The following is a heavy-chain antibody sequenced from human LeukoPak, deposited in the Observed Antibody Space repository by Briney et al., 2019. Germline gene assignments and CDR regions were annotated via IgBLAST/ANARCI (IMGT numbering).Heavy chain of an antibody. CDR2: INPNSGGT. V-gene: IGHV1-2*02. CDR3: ARDFDFIGLVIISGAFDI. Sequence: ASVKVSCKASGNTFTGYYMHWVRQAPGQGLEWMGWINPNSGGTNYAQKFQGRVTMTRDTSISTAYMELSRLRSDDTAVYYCARDFDFIGLVIISGAFDIWGQGTMVTVSS. J-gene: IGHJ3*02. CDR1: GNTFTGYY. D-gene: IGHD3/OR15-3a*01.